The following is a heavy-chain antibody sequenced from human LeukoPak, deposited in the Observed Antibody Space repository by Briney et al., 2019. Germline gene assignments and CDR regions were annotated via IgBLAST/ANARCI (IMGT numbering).Heavy chain of an antibody. V-gene: IGHV1-46*01. CDR2: INPSGGST. Sequence: WASEKVSCKASGYTFTSYYMHWVRQAPGQGLEWMGIINPSGGSTSYAQKFQGRVTMTRDMSTSTVYMELSSLRSEDTAVYYCARDRIGGSYDYWGQGTLVTVSS. D-gene: IGHD1-26*01. CDR3: ARDRIGGSYDY. CDR1: GYTFTSYY. J-gene: IGHJ4*02.